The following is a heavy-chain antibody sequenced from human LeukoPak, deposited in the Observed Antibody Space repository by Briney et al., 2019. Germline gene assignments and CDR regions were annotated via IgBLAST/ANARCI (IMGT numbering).Heavy chain of an antibody. Sequence: PMASVKVSCKASGYTFTGYYMHWVRQAPGQGLEWMGWINPNSGGTNYAQKFQGRVTMTRDTSISTAYMELSRLRSDDTAVYYCAKIPLGRDDFWRGYYGSREAWFDPWGQGTLVTVSS. D-gene: IGHD3-3*01. CDR2: INPNSGGT. CDR3: AKIPLGRDDFWRGYYGSREAWFDP. V-gene: IGHV1-2*02. J-gene: IGHJ5*02. CDR1: GYTFTGYY.